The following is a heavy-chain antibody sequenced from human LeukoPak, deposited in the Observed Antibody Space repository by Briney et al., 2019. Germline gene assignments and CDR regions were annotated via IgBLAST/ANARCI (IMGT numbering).Heavy chain of an antibody. Sequence: ASVKVSCKASGYTFTSYGISWVRQAPGQGLEWMGWISAYNGNTNYAQKLQGRVTMTTDTSTTTAYMELRSLRSDDTAVYYCARLDDYYYFMDVWGKGTSVTISS. CDR3: ARLDDYYYFMDV. J-gene: IGHJ6*03. V-gene: IGHV1-18*01. CDR2: ISAYNGNT. CDR1: GYTFTSYG.